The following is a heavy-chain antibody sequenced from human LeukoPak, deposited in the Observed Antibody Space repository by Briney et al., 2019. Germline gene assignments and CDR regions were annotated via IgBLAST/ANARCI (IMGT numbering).Heavy chain of an antibody. D-gene: IGHD2-2*01. CDR3: ARVNYQLLSYAFDI. Sequence: ASVKVSCKASGYTFTSYGISWVRQAPGQGLEWMGWISAYNGNTNYAQKLQGRVTMTTDTSTSTAYMELSSLRSEDTAVYYCARVNYQLLSYAFDIWGQGTMVTVSS. CDR2: ISAYNGNT. V-gene: IGHV1-18*01. J-gene: IGHJ3*02. CDR1: GYTFTSYG.